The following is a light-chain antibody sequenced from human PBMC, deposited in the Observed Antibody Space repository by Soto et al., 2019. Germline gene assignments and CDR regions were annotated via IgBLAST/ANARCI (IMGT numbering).Light chain of an antibody. CDR1: SSDVGGFNY. Sequence: QSALTQPASVSGSPGQSITISCTGTSSDVGGFNYVSWYQQHPGKAPTLIIYNVSVRPSGVSIRFSGSKSGNTASLTISGLQAEDEAEYYCSSYASSGSLPYVFGTGTKVTVL. CDR3: SSYASSGSLPYV. CDR2: NVS. J-gene: IGLJ1*01. V-gene: IGLV2-14*03.